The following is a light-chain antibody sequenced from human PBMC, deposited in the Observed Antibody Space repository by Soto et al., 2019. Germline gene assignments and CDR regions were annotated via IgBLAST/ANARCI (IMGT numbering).Light chain of an antibody. J-gene: IGLJ2*01. Sequence: QSALTQPASVSGSPGQSITISCTGTSSDVGSYNLVSWYQQHPGKAPKLMIYEGNERPSGVSDRFSGSKSGNTASLTISGIQAEDEADYYCCSYAGSSTLVFGGGTKLTVL. CDR3: CSYAGSSTLV. V-gene: IGLV2-23*01. CDR1: SSDVGSYNL. CDR2: EGN.